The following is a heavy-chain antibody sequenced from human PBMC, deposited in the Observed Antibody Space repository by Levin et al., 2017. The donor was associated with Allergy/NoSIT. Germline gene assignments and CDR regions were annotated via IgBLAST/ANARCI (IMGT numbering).Heavy chain of an antibody. J-gene: IGHJ6*03. CDR2: ISAYNGNT. CDR3: ARVGIDFWGVYQKSWGYMDV. V-gene: IGHV1-18*01. Sequence: ASVKVSCKASSYNFTNYGISWVRQAPGQGLEWMGWISAYNGNTNYAQKFQGRVTMTIQTSTNTAYMELRSLRSDDTAVYYCARVGIDFWGVYQKSWGYMDVWGQGTTVTVSS. D-gene: IGHD3-3*01. CDR1: SYNFTNYG.